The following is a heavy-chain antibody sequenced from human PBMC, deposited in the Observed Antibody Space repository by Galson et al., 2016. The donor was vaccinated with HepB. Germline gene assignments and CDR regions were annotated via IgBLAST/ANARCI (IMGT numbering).Heavy chain of an antibody. J-gene: IGHJ4*02. CDR1: GFTFNSFD. V-gene: IGHV3-33*01. CDR2: IYYDGITK. CDR3: ARGEEAGGTLSRRYNWNDHTLWGSPTFDY. D-gene: IGHD1-20*01. Sequence: SLRLSCAASGFTFNSFDIHWVRQAPGKGLEWVAVIYYDGITKYYADSVKGRFTVSRDNSKNTLYLQMTSLTVEDTAVYFCARGEEAGGTLSRRYNWNDHTLWGSPTFDYWGQGTLVTVSS.